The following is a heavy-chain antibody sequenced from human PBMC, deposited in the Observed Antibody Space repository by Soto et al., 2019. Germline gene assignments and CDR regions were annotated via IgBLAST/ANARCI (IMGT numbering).Heavy chain of an antibody. CDR2: IFQSGST. CDR3: ARDRQAVGLDC. Sequence: SLTFAFSGGTINSPVWWSWVRTPTGKGLEWIGDIFQSGSTNYNPSLKSRVTISVDKSKNQFSLKLISVTAADTAVYFCARDRQAVGLDCWGQGTRVTVS. CDR1: GGTINSPVW. V-gene: IGHV4-4*01. J-gene: IGHJ6*02.